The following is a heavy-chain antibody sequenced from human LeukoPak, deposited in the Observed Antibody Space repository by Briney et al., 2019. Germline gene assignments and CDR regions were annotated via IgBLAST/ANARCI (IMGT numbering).Heavy chain of an antibody. J-gene: IGHJ4*02. V-gene: IGHV3-23*01. D-gene: IGHD3-3*01. CDR1: GFTFSSYA. CDR2: ISGSGGRT. Sequence: GGSLRLSCAASGFTFSSYAMSWVRQAPGKGLDGVSAISGSGGRTYYAHSVKGRFTISRDNSKNTLYPQMTSLSAEDTAVYYCAKGALRFLEWFHWGQGTLVTVSS. CDR3: AKGALRFLEWFH.